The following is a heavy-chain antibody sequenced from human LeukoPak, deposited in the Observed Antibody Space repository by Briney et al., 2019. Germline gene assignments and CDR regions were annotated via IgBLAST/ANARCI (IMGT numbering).Heavy chain of an antibody. J-gene: IGHJ5*02. V-gene: IGHV4-39*07. D-gene: IGHD5-24*01. CDR1: GGSISSSSYY. CDR3: ARNRVRREMATIYRRDWFDP. CDR2: MYYTGRT. Sequence: SETLSLTCTVSGGSISSSSYYWGWIRQPPGKGLGWIGSMYYTGRTYYNPSLKSRVTISEDTSKNQFSLKLSSVTAADTAVYYCARNRVRREMATIYRRDWFDPWGQGTLVTVSS.